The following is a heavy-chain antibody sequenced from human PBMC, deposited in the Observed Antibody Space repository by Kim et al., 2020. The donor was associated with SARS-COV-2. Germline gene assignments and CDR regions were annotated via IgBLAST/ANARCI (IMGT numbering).Heavy chain of an antibody. J-gene: IGHJ5*02. CDR1: GFTFSSYE. Sequence: GGSLRLSCAASGFTFSSYEMNWVRQAPGKGLEWVSYISSSGSTIYYADSVKGRFTISRDNAKNSLYLQMNSLRAEDTAVYYCARDGEDYYGWFDPWGQGTLVTVSS. D-gene: IGHD3-10*01. CDR3: ARDGEDYYGWFDP. CDR2: ISSSGSTI. V-gene: IGHV3-48*03.